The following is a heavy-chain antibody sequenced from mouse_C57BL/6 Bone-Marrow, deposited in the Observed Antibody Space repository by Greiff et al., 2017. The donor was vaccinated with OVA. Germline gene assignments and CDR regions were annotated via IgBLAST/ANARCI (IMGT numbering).Heavy chain of an antibody. CDR3: ARDADGFLDN. V-gene: IGHV7-1*01. Sequence: EVKVVESGGGLVQSGRSLRLCCATSGFTFSDFYMAWVRQAAGKGLEWIAAGRNKANDYTTEYSASVKGRFIVSRDTSQSVLYVVMYALSAEDTAMYYCARDADGFLDNWGECSTRGVSS. CDR2: GRNKANDYTT. CDR1: GFTFSDFY. D-gene: IGHD2-3*01. J-gene: IGHJ2*01.